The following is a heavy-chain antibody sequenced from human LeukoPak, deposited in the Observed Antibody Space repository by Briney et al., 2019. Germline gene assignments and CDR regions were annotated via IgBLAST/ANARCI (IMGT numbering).Heavy chain of an antibody. CDR3: AREYCNGGSCYPTDAFDI. J-gene: IGHJ3*02. Sequence: ASVKVSCKASGYTFTSYGISWVRQAPGQGLEWMGRISAYNGNTNYAQKLQGRVTMTTDTSTTTAYMELRSLRSDDTAVYYCAREYCNGGSCYPTDAFDIWGQGTMVTVSS. CDR2: ISAYNGNT. V-gene: IGHV1-18*04. D-gene: IGHD2-15*01. CDR1: GYTFTSYG.